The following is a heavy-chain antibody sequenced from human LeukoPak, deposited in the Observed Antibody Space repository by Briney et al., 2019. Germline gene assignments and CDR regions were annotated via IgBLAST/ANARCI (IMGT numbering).Heavy chain of an antibody. CDR1: GFMFSSNW. D-gene: IGHD3-16*01. J-gene: IGHJ6*02. CDR2: INHNGNVN. V-gene: IGHV3-7*03. CDR3: ARGGGLDV. Sequence: PGGSLRLSCAASGFMFSSNWMSWARQAPGKGLEWVASINHNGNVNYYVDSVKGRFTISRDNAKNSLYLQMSNLRAEDTAVYFCARGGGLDVWGQGATVTVSS.